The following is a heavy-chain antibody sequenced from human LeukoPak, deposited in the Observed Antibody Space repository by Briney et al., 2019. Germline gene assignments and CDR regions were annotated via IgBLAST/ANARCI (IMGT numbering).Heavy chain of an antibody. J-gene: IGHJ4*02. CDR2: VRTNSYGGTT. CDR3: SRGSTYLNYFHF. D-gene: IGHD1-26*01. Sequence: PGGSLILSCAASGFTFGDHTLNWVRQAPGKGLEWVGFVRTNSYGGTTDYAASVKGRFTISRDESKTIAYLHMNSLKTDDTAVYYCSRGSTYLNYFHFWGLGTLVTVSS. CDR1: GFTFGDHT. V-gene: IGHV3-49*04.